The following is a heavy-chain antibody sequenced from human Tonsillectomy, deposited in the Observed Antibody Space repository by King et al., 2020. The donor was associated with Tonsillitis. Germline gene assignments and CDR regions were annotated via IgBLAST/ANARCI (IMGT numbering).Heavy chain of an antibody. CDR2: IRRDGSAK. CDR1: GFIFSNYW. J-gene: IGHJ3*02. V-gene: IGHV3-7*03. D-gene: IGHD3-22*01. CDR3: ARDMNPQDGGAYYDAFDM. Sequence: EVQLVESGGDLVQPGGSLRLSCAASGFIFSNYWMTWVRQAPGKGLEWVANIRRDGSAKYYVDSVKGRFTISRDNGKNSLYLQMDSLRADDTAVYFCARDMNPQDGGAYYDAFDMWGQGTMVIVSS.